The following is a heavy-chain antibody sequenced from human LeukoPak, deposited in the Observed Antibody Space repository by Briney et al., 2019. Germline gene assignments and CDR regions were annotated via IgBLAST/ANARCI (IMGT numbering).Heavy chain of an antibody. CDR3: ARGSGWYYFDY. D-gene: IGHD6-19*01. J-gene: IGHJ4*02. CDR2: IIPILGIA. V-gene: IGHV1-69*04. CDR1: GYTFTSYG. Sequence: EASVSVSCKASGYTFTSYGISWVRQAPGQGLEWMGRIIPILGIANYAQKFQGRVTITADKSTSTAYMELSSLRSEDTAVYYCARGSGWYYFDYWGQGTLVTVSS.